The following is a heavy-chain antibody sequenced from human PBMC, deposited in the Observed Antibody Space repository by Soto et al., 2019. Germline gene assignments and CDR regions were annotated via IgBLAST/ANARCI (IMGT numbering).Heavy chain of an antibody. V-gene: IGHV3-30*18. CDR3: AKVGVTTVTHGWFDP. CDR2: ISYDGSNK. J-gene: IGHJ5*02. Sequence: QVQLVESGGGVVQPGRSLRLSCAASGFTFSSYGMHWVRQAPGKGLEWVAVISYDGSNKYYADSVKGRFTISRDNSKNTLYLQMNSLRAEDTAVYYCAKVGVTTVTHGWFDPWGQGTLVTVSS. D-gene: IGHD4-17*01. CDR1: GFTFSSYG.